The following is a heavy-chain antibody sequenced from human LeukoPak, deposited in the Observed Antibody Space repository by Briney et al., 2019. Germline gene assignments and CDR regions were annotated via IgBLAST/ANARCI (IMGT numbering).Heavy chain of an antibody. Sequence: SQTLSLTCAISGDSVSSNSGAWNWIRQSPSRGLEWLGRTYYRSTWYNDYAVSVRGRITVNPDTSKNQFSLHLNSVTPEDTAVYCCARRLTQYDCFDPWGQGILVTVSS. CDR3: ARRLTQYDCFDP. J-gene: IGHJ5*02. V-gene: IGHV6-1*01. CDR2: TYYRSTWYN. D-gene: IGHD2-2*01. CDR1: GDSVSSNSGA.